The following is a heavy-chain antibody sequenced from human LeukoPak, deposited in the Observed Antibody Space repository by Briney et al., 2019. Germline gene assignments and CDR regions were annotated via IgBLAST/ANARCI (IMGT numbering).Heavy chain of an antibody. V-gene: IGHV4-59*01. CDR3: ARSPPGNFDY. CDR1: GGSISSYY. CDR2: IYYSGST. Sequence: PSGTLSLTCTVSGGSISSYYWSWIRQPPGKGLEWIGYIYYSGSTNYNPSLKSRVTISVDTSKNQFSLKLSSVTAADTAVYYCARSPPGNFDYWGQGTLVTVSS. D-gene: IGHD3-10*01. J-gene: IGHJ4*02.